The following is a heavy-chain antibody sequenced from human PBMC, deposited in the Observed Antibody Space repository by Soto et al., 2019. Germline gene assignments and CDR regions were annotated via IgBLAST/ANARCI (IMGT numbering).Heavy chain of an antibody. CDR3: ARGGGYDMIWFDP. J-gene: IGHJ5*02. V-gene: IGHV4-34*01. CDR2: INHSGST. CDR1: GGSFSGYY. Sequence: QVQLQQWGAGLLKPSETLSLTCAVYGGSFSGYYWSWIRQPPGKGLEWIGEINHSGSTNYNPSLKSRVTLSVDTSKNQFSLKLSSVTAADTAVYYCARGGGYDMIWFDPWGQGTLVTVSS. D-gene: IGHD3-9*01.